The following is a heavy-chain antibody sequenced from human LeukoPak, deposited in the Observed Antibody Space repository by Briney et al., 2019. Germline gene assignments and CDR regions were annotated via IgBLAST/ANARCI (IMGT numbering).Heavy chain of an antibody. J-gene: IGHJ6*03. V-gene: IGHV1-2*02. CDR2: INPNSGGT. Sequence: ASVKVSCKASGYTFTGNYIHWVRQAPGQGLEWMGWINPNSGGTNYAQKFQGRITMTRDTSISTAYMELSRLRSDDTAVYYCARIRGYGRDYYYYYMDVWGKGTTVTVSS. CDR3: ARIRGYGRDYYYYYMDV. D-gene: IGHD3-10*01. CDR1: GYTFTGNY.